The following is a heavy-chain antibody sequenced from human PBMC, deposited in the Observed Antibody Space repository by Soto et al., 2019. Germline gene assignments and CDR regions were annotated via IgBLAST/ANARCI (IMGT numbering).Heavy chain of an antibody. Sequence: SETLSLTCTVSGGSISSGGYYWTWIRQHPGKGLEWIGYIYYSGSTYYNPSLKSRVTISVDTSKNQFSLKLSSVTAADTAVYYCARGRWGFGELLYYWFDPWGQGTLVTVSS. D-gene: IGHD3-10*01. J-gene: IGHJ5*02. CDR1: GGSISSGGYY. V-gene: IGHV4-31*03. CDR2: IYYSGST. CDR3: ARGRWGFGELLYYWFDP.